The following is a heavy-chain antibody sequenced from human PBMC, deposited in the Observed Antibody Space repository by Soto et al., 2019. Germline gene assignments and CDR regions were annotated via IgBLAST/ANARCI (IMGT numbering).Heavy chain of an antibody. CDR3: ARDGMTTGDT. J-gene: IGHJ4*02. D-gene: IGHD2-21*02. Sequence: SETLALTCLVSGVYVISYTWSWVRQPANKGLEWIGRVFSSVSATYNPSLKSRVSISMDTPENRISLKLDSVTAADAGVYFCARDGMTTGDTWGPGTLVTVSS. CDR2: VFSSVSA. CDR1: GVYVISYT. V-gene: IGHV4-4*07.